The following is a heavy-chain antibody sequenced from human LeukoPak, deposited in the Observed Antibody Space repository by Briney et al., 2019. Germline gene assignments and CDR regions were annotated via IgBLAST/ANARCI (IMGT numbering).Heavy chain of an antibody. J-gene: IGHJ3*02. CDR2: IFYTGST. V-gene: IGHV4-59*01. D-gene: IGHD4-23*01. CDR3: ATLTGGDDASDI. Sequence: SETLSLTCTVSGDSISSYYWSWIRQPPGKGLEWIGYIFYTGSTNYNPSLKSRVTISVLTSKNRFSLKLSSVTAADTAVYYCATLTGGDDASDIWGQGTMVTVSS. CDR1: GDSISSYY.